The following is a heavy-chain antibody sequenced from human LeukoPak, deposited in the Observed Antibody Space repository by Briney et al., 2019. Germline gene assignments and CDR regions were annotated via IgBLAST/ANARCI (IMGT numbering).Heavy chain of an antibody. Sequence: SQTLSLTCAISGDSVSSNSVAWNWIRQSPLRGLEWLGRTYYRSKWYNDYAVSVKSRITINPETSKNQFSLQLNSLTPEDTAVYYCARRPEPFGVVIIEGPHAGDYWGQGTLVTVSS. V-gene: IGHV6-1*01. CDR1: GDSVSSNSVA. CDR3: ARRPEPFGVVIIEGPHAGDY. J-gene: IGHJ4*02. D-gene: IGHD3-3*01. CDR2: TYYRSKWYN.